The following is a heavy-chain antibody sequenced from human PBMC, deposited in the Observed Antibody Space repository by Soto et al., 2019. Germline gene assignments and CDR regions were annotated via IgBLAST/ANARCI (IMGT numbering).Heavy chain of an antibody. CDR2: ISAYNGNT. D-gene: IGHD3-22*01. CDR3: ARALGSYYYDSSGYYYYYYGMDV. V-gene: IGHV1-18*01. Sequence: ASVKVSCQASGYTFTSYGISWVRQAPGQGLEWMGWISAYNGNTNYEQKLQGRVIMTTDTSTSKAYMELRSMRSDDTAVYYCARALGSYYYDSSGYYYYYYGMDVWGQGTTVTVSS. CDR1: GYTFTSYG. J-gene: IGHJ6*02.